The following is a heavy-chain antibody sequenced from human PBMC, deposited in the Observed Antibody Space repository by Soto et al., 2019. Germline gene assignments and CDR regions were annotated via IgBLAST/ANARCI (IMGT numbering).Heavy chain of an antibody. CDR2: VYWNDAK. CDR1: GFSLSTSQVG. V-gene: IGHV2-5*01. J-gene: IGHJ4*02. CDR3: DHLNTRGYYFDY. Sequence: EAGPTLVNTTQTLTLTCTFSGFSLSTSQVGVGWIRQPPGKALEWLAHVYWNDAKHYSLSLKTRLTITKDTSKNQVVLTMTNMDPVDTATYFCDHLNTRGYYFDYWGQGALVTVSS.